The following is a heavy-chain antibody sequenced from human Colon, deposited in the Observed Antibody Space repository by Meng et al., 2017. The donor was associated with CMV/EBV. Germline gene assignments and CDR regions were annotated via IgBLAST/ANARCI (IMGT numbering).Heavy chain of an antibody. CDR1: GFTFSSYW. D-gene: IGHD2-2*01. J-gene: IGHJ5*02. V-gene: IGHV3-7*03. CDR2: IKQDGSEK. CDR3: AKDLSKYASLPMDL. Sequence: GESLKISCAASGFTFSSYWMSWVRQAPGKGLEWVANIKQDGSEKYYVDSVKGRFTISRDNAKNSLYLQMNSLRLEDTALYYCAKDLSKYASLPMDLWGQGTPVTVSS.